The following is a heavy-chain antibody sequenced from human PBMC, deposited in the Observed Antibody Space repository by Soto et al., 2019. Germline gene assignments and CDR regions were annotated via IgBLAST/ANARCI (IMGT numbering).Heavy chain of an antibody. Sequence: QVQLVQSGAEVKKPGSSVKVSCKASGGTFSSYAISWVRQAPGQGLEWMGGIIPIFGTANYAQKFQGRVTITADESTSTAYMELSSLRSEDTAVYYCARYYYDSSGYEPYYYYGMDVWVQGTTVTVSS. D-gene: IGHD3-22*01. CDR2: IIPIFGTA. J-gene: IGHJ6*02. V-gene: IGHV1-69*01. CDR3: ARYYYDSSGYEPYYYYGMDV. CDR1: GGTFSSYA.